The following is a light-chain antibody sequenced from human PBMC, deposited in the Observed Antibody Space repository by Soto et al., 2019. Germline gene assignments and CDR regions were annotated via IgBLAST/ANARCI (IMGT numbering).Light chain of an antibody. CDR3: CSYAGSYTGVV. Sequence: QSALTQPRSVSGSPGQSVTISCTGTSSDVGGYNYVSWYQHHPGKAPKVMIYDVNKRPSGVPDRFSGSKSGNTASLTISGLQAEDEADYYCCSYAGSYTGVVLGGGTQLTVL. CDR2: DVN. J-gene: IGLJ2*01. CDR1: SSDVGGYNY. V-gene: IGLV2-11*01.